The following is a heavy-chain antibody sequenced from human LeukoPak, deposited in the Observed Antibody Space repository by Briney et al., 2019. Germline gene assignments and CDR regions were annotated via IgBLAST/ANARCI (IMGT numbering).Heavy chain of an antibody. V-gene: IGHV4-4*02. CDR2: IYHSGKT. D-gene: IGHD6-19*01. J-gene: IGHJ4*02. CDR3: ARVVAGTACFDF. CDR1: GGSISSSNW. Sequence: SETLSLTCAVSGGSISSSNWWSWVRQPPGKGLEWIGEIYHSGKTNYDPSLKSRVTLSVDKSKNQLSLKLSSVTAADTAVYYCARVVAGTACFDFWGQGTLVTVSS.